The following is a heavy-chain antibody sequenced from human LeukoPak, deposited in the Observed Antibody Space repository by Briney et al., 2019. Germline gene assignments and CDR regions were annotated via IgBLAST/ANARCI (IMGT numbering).Heavy chain of an antibody. CDR2: INPNSGGT. CDR3: ARVGGDIVVPPDY. CDR1: GYTFTGYY. D-gene: IGHD2-2*01. Sequence: ASVKVSCKASGYTFTGYYMHWVRQAPGQGLEWMGWINPNSGGTNYAQKFQGRVTMTRDTSISTAYMELSRLRSDDTAVYYCARVGGDIVVPPDYWGQGTLVTVSS. J-gene: IGHJ4*02. V-gene: IGHV1-2*02.